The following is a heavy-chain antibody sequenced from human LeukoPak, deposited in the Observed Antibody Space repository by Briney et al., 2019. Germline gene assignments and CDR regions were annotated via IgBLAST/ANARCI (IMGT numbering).Heavy chain of an antibody. D-gene: IGHD3-10*01. Sequence: GGSLRLSCAASGFAFSDYNMNWVRQAPGKGLEWVSYITNWSGTIYYADSVKGRFTISRDNAMNSLYLQMNSLRAEDTAVYYCARSDAPMDKHFDYWGQGTLVTVSS. CDR2: ITNWSGTI. J-gene: IGHJ4*02. V-gene: IGHV3-48*04. CDR1: GFAFSDYN. CDR3: ARSDAPMDKHFDY.